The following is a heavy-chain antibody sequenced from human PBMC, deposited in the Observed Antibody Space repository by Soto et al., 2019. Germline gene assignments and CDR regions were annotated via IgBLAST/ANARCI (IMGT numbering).Heavy chain of an antibody. CDR1: GFTFSTYD. V-gene: IGHV3-13*01. J-gene: IGHJ6*02. D-gene: IGHD6-19*01. CDR3: ARDRWAVADTGYSGLDV. Sequence: GGSLRLSCAASGFTFSTYDMHWVRQATGKGLEWVSSIGTAGDTYYSGSVKGRFTVSRENAKNSLYLQVSSLRAEDTAVYFCARDRWAVADTGYSGLDVWGQGTTVTVSS. CDR2: IGTAGDT.